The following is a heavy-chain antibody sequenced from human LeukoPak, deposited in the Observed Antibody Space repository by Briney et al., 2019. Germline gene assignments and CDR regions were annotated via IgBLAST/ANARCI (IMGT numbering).Heavy chain of an antibody. Sequence: ASVKVSCKASGYTFTSYAMHWVRQAPGQRLEWMGWINAGNGNTKYSQKFQGRVTITRDTSASTAYMELSSLRSEDTAVYYCARGGAYCGGDCYFDYWGQGTLVTVSS. D-gene: IGHD2-21*02. J-gene: IGHJ4*02. CDR1: GYTFTSYA. V-gene: IGHV1-3*01. CDR3: ARGGAYCGGDCYFDY. CDR2: INAGNGNT.